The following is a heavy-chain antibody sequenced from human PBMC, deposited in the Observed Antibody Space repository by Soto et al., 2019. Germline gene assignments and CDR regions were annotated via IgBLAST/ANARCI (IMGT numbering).Heavy chain of an antibody. D-gene: IGHD2-2*01. V-gene: IGHV4-59*04. CDR2: LYSGGSA. CDR3: ARIVVIPAAPDYYNYYGVDF. J-gene: IGHJ6*02. CDR1: RDSISTYY. Sequence: SETLSLTCTVSRDSISTYYWSWIRQPPGKGLEWIGTLYSGGSAYYNASLKSRVAMSVDTSKNQFSLKISSVTAADTSVYYCARIVVIPAAPDYYNYYGVDFPGQGITVTVSS.